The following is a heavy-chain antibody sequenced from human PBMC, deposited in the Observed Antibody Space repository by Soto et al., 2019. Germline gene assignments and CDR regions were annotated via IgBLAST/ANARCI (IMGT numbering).Heavy chain of an antibody. CDR2: IIPIFGTA. D-gene: IGHD3-22*01. CDR3: ARADSSEIDY. J-gene: IGHJ4*02. V-gene: IGHV1-69*13. Sequence: GASVTVSCKASGGTFSSYAIIWVRQAPGQGLEWMGGIIPIFGTANYAQKFQGRVTITADESTSTAYMELSSLRSEDTAVYYCARADSSEIDYWGQGTLVTVSS. CDR1: GGTFSSYA.